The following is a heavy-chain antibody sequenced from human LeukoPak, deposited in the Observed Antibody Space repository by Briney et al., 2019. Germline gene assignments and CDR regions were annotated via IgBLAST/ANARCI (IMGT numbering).Heavy chain of an antibody. Sequence: GSLRLSCAASGFTFSSYSMNWVRQAPGKGLEWVSYISGSSSTIYFADSVKGRFTISRDTAKNSLYLQMNSLRAEDTAVYYCARGHYGDYVPFDYWGQGTLVTVSS. J-gene: IGHJ4*02. V-gene: IGHV3-48*01. CDR2: ISGSSSTI. D-gene: IGHD4-17*01. CDR3: ARGHYGDYVPFDY. CDR1: GFTFSSYS.